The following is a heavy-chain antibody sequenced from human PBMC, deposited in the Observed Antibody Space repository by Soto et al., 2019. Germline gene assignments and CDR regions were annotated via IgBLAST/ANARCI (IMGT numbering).Heavy chain of an antibody. V-gene: IGHV4-34*01. CDR1: GGSVSSGSYY. D-gene: IGHD1-1*01. CDR3: ARVERGTATTVVDAYDI. Sequence: QVQLQQWDAGLLMPSETLSLTCAVYGGSVSSGSYYWSWIRQPPGKGLEWIGEMSHSGGSHFNPSLKSRVTISVDTSKNQFSLKMSSVTAADTALYYCARVERGTATTVVDAYDIWGPGTMVTVSS. J-gene: IGHJ3*02. CDR2: MSHSGGS.